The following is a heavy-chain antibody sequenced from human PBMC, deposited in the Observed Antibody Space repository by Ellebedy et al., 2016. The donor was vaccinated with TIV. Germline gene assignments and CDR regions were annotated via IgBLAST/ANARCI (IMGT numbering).Heavy chain of an antibody. Sequence: GESLKISCKGSGYSFTSYWIGWVRQMPGKGLEWMGIIYPGDSDTRYNPSFQGEVTISVDKSISTSYLQWSSLKASDTAMYYCARRGAGSHDITGMDIWGQGTTVTVSS. CDR1: GYSFTSYW. J-gene: IGHJ6*02. CDR3: ARRGAGSHDITGMDI. V-gene: IGHV5-51*01. CDR2: IYPGDSDT. D-gene: IGHD3-10*01.